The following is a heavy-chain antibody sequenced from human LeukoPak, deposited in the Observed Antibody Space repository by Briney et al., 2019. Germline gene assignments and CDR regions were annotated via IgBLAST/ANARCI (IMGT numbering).Heavy chain of an antibody. V-gene: IGHV3-23*01. D-gene: IGHD6-19*01. Sequence: PGGSLRLSCAASGFTLSSYAMSWVRQAAGKGLEWVSAISGSGGSTLYADSLKGRFNISRDHAKNTLYLQMKRLRAEDTAVYYCAKDSDSSRWYYSYLDVWGKGTTVTVSS. CDR1: GFTLSSYA. CDR2: ISGSGGST. J-gene: IGHJ6*03. CDR3: AKDSDSSRWYYSYLDV.